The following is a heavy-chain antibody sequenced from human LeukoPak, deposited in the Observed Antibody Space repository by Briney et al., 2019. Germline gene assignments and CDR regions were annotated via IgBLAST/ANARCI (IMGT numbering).Heavy chain of an antibody. CDR3: ARTLVVAASNWFDP. V-gene: IGHV4-59*08. J-gene: IGHJ5*02. Sequence: SETLSLTCGVYGGSFSGYYWSWIRQPPGKGLEWIGYIYYSGSTNYNPSLKSRVTISVDTSKNQFSLKLSSVTAADTAVYYCARTLVVAASNWFDPWGQGTLVTVSS. CDR2: IYYSGST. CDR1: GGSFSGYY. D-gene: IGHD2-15*01.